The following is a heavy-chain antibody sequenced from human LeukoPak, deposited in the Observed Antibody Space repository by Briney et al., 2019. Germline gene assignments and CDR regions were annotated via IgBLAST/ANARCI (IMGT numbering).Heavy chain of an antibody. D-gene: IGHD5-12*01. CDR3: VRELVPQSINSGYDSFHI. V-gene: IGHV3-48*03. J-gene: IGHJ3*02. Sequence: PGGSLRLSCAASGFVFSTYEMDWVRQAPGKGLEWVSYISSSDGTTYYADSVKGRFTISRDNAKNSLSLQMNSLGAEDTAVYYRVRELVPQSINSGYDSFHIWGQGTMVTVSS. CDR1: GFVFSTYE. CDR2: ISSSDGTT.